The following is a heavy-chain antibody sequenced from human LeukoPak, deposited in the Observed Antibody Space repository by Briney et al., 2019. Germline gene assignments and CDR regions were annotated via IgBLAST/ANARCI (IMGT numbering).Heavy chain of an antibody. CDR1: GFTFSSYA. CDR3: ASSYDILTGPNSPSSLTTT. V-gene: IGHV3-30-3*01. Sequence: GGSLGLSCAASGFTFSSYAMHWVRQAPGKGLEWVAVISYDGSNKYYADSVKGRFTISRDNSKNTLYLQMNSLRAEDTAVYYCASSYDILTGPNSPSSLTTTWGQGTLVTVSS. CDR2: ISYDGSNK. D-gene: IGHD3-9*01. J-gene: IGHJ5*02.